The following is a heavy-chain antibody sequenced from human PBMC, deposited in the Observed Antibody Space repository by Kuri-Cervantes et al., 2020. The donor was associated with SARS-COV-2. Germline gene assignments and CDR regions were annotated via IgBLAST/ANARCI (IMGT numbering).Heavy chain of an antibody. CDR3: ATSYYYDSSGYYGWFDP. V-gene: IGHV3-23*01. Sequence: GGSLRLSCTASGFTFNNYAMRWVRQAPGKGLEWVSGISGDGDRADYADSVKGRFTISRDNSKNMLYLQMNSLRAEDTAVYYCATSYYYDSSGYYGWFDPWGQGVLVTVSS. J-gene: IGHJ5*02. D-gene: IGHD3-22*01. CDR1: GFTFNNYA. CDR2: ISGDGDRA.